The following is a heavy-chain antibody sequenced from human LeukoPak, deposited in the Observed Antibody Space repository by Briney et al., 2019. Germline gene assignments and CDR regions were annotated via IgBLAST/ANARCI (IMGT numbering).Heavy chain of an antibody. CDR1: GESSSGYY. V-gene: IGHV4-34*01. J-gene: IGHJ3*01. CDR2: INHSGST. Sequence: SETLSLTCAVYGESSSGYYWSWIRQPTGKGLEWIGEINHSGSTNYNPSLKSRVTISVDTSKNEFSLKLNSVTAADTAVYYCANALPRRPFDVWGQGTMVTASS. CDR3: ANALPRRPFDV.